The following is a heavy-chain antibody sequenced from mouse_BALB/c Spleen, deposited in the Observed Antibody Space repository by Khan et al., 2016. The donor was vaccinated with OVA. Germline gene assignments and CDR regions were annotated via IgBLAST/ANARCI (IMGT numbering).Heavy chain of an antibody. J-gene: IGHJ2*01. CDR3: ARGNWESYYFDY. CDR1: GYTFTGYV. D-gene: IGHD4-1*01. Sequence: VQLQQSGPELVKPGASVRMSRKASGYTFTGYVMHWVKQKPGQGLEWIGYINPYNDATKYNEDFKGKATLTSDKSSSTAYMELSSLTSEDSAVYYCARGNWESYYFDYWGQGTTLTVSS. CDR2: INPYNDAT. V-gene: IGHV1S136*01.